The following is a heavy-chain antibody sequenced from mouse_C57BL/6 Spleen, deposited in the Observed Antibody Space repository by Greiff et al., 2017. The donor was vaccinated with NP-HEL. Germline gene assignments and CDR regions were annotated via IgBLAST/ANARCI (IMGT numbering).Heavy chain of an antibody. Sequence: EVKLQQSGPELVKPGASVKISCKASGYTFTDYYMNWVKQSHGKSLEWIGDINPNNGGTSYNQKFKGKATLTVDKSSSTAYMELRSLTSEDSAVYYCASDYGEGFAYWGQGTLVTVSA. D-gene: IGHD2-4*01. CDR1: GYTFTDYY. CDR2: INPNNGGT. J-gene: IGHJ3*01. CDR3: ASDYGEGFAY. V-gene: IGHV1-26*01.